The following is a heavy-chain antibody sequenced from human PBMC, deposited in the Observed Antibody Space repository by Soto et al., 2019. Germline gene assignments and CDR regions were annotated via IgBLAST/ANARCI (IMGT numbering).Heavy chain of an antibody. J-gene: IGHJ5*02. V-gene: IGHV4-39*01. CDR3: ARRGIQVNIWFEP. CDR2: TYHSGST. Sequence: SETLSLTCTVSGASIITTSYYWAWIRQPPGKGLEWVATTYHSGSTYYNPSLESRVTISVDTSKNQFSLKVNSVTAADTAVYYCARRGIQVNIWFEPWGQGNLVT. CDR1: GASIITTSYY. D-gene: IGHD6-13*01.